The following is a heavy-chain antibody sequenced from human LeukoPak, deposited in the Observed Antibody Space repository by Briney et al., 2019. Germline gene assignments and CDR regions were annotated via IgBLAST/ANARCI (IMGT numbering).Heavy chain of an antibody. Sequence: GGSLRLSCAASGFTFSSDGMHWVRQALGKGLEWVAVISYDGSHKYYADFVKGRFTISRDNSKNTLYLQMNSLRAEDTAVYYCARELVGFAFDIWGQGTMVTVSS. V-gene: IGHV3-30*03. CDR3: ARELVGFAFDI. D-gene: IGHD6-6*01. CDR1: GFTFSSDG. CDR2: ISYDGSHK. J-gene: IGHJ3*02.